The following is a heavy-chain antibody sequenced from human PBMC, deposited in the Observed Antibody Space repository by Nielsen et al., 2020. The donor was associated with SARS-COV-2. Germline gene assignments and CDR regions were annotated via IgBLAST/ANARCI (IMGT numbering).Heavy chain of an antibody. CDR3: ARDQTAMIGPNWFDP. J-gene: IGHJ5*02. V-gene: IGHV1-69*10. CDR2: IIPILGIA. D-gene: IGHD5-18*01. Sequence: SVKVSCKASGGTFSSYAISWVRQAPGQGLEWMGGIIPILGIANYAQKLQGRVTMTTDTSTSTAYMELRSLRSDDTAVYYCARDQTAMIGPNWFDPWGQGTLVTVSS. CDR1: GGTFSSYA.